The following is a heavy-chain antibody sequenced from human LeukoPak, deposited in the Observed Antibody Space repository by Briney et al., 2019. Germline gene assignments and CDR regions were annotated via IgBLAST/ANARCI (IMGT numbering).Heavy chain of an antibody. Sequence: SETLSLTCAVYGGSVSGYYWSWVRQPPGKGLEWVVEITDSARTNYHPALKSRGTIPVDTSKNQFCLNLSSVAAAETAVYYCTRGSRGGAARPGDLRHRYYYYYGMDVGGQGTTVSVSS. D-gene: IGHD6-6*01. V-gene: IGHV4-34*01. J-gene: IGHJ6*02. CDR1: GGSVSGYY. CDR2: ITDSART. CDR3: TRGSRGGAARPGDLRHRYYYYYGMDV.